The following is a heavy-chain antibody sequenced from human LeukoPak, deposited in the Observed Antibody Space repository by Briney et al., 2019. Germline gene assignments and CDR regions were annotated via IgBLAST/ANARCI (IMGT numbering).Heavy chain of an antibody. V-gene: IGHV1-8*01. D-gene: IGHD7-27*01. CDR2: MNPNSGTV. Sequence: ASVKVSCKASGYSFTNYDINWVRQATGHGLEWMGWMNPNSGTVGYAQKFQGRVTMTRNASISAAYMELSSLTSGDAAVYYCTRGASDYWGENYFDYWGQGSLVTVSS. CDR1: GYSFTNYD. J-gene: IGHJ4*02. CDR3: TRGASDYWGENYFDY.